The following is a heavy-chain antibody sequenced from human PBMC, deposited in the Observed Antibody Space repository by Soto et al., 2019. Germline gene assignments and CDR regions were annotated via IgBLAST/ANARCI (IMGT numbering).Heavy chain of an antibody. Sequence: GQLLQSGAEVKKPGASVKVSCKASGYTFTSHGSTWVRQATGQGHEWMGSIRAYNGNTNYAQKLQRRVTMTTDTSTSTAYMELRCLRADETAVYYCASELPPMDVWGQGTTITVSS. CDR2: IRAYNGNT. J-gene: IGHJ6*02. CDR1: GYTFTSHG. V-gene: IGHV1-18*01. CDR3: ASELPPMDV.